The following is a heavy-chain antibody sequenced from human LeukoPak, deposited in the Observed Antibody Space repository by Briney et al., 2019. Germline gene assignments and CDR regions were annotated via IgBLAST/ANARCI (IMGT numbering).Heavy chain of an antibody. J-gene: IGHJ3*02. V-gene: IGHV4-59*01. D-gene: IGHD5-24*01. CDR3: ARDGGDGYNLGAFDI. CDR2: IYYSGST. CDR1: GGSISSYY. Sequence: PSETLSLTCTVSGGSISSYYWSWIRQPPGKGLEWIGYIYYSGSTNYNPSLKSRVTISVDTSKNQFSLKLSSVTAADTAVYYCARDGGDGYNLGAFDIWGQGTMVTVSS.